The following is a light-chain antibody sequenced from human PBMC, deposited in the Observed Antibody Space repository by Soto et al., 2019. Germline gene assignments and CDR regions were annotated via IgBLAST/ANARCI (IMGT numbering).Light chain of an antibody. V-gene: IGLV2-14*01. CDR2: DVS. Sequence: QSVLTQPASVSGSPGQSITISCTGNSSDVGGYDYVSWYQQPPGKAPKLMIYDVSNWPSGVSNRFSGSKSGNTASLTISGLQAEDEADYYCSSYTSSGTLVFGTGTKVTVL. J-gene: IGLJ1*01. CDR1: SSDVGGYDY. CDR3: SSYTSSGTLV.